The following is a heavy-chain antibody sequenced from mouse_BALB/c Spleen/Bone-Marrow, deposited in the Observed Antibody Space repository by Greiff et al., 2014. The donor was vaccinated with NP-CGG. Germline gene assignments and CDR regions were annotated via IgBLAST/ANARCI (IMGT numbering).Heavy chain of an antibody. J-gene: IGHJ2*01. Sequence: VQLQQSGAELVRPGTSVKVSCKASGYAFTNYLIEWVKQRPGQGLEWIEMINPGSSGTNYNEKFKGKATLTADKSSSTAYMQLSSLTSDDSAVYFCARRDGSYFDYWGQGTTLTVSS. CDR1: GYAFTNYL. CDR3: ARRDGSYFDY. V-gene: IGHV1-54*01. D-gene: IGHD3-3*01. CDR2: INPGSSGT.